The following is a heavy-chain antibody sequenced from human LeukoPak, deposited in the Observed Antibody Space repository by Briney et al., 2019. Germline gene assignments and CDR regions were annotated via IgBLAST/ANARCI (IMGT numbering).Heavy chain of an antibody. Sequence: LSLTCAVYGGSFSGYYWSWVRQAPGKGLEWVGFIRSKAYGGTTEYAASVKGRFTISRDDSKSIAYLQMNSLKTEDTAVYYCTRDFMLEDCSSTSCSSSYYYYYMDVWGKGTTVTISS. CDR1: GGSFSGYY. CDR2: IRSKAYGGTT. D-gene: IGHD2-2*01. J-gene: IGHJ6*03. V-gene: IGHV3-49*04. CDR3: TRDFMLEDCSSTSCSSSYYYYYMDV.